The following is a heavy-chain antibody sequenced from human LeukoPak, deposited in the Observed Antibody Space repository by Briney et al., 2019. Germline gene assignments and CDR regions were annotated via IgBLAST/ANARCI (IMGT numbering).Heavy chain of an antibody. CDR1: GFTFSSYS. D-gene: IGHD4-17*01. CDR3: AKTLHYGHFGKFDS. CDR2: ISSSSSYI. Sequence: PGGSLRLSCAASGFTFSSYSMNWVRQAPGKGLEWVSSISSSSSYIYYADSVKGRSTISRDNSKNTVYLQMNSLRAEDTAVYYCAKTLHYGHFGKFDSWGQGTLVTVSS. J-gene: IGHJ4*02. V-gene: IGHV3-21*04.